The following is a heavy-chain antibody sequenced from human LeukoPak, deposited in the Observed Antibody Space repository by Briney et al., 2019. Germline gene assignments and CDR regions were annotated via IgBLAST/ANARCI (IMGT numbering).Heavy chain of an antibody. J-gene: IGHJ4*02. CDR2: ISYDGSNK. CDR1: GFTFSGYP. V-gene: IGHV3-30-3*02. D-gene: IGHD6-19*01. CDR3: VKNDGWFHLAQ. Sequence: GKSLRLSCAASGFTFSGYPIHWVRQAPGKGLEWVAVISYDGSNKYYADSVKGRFTIFRDNSKNTLYLQMNSLRVEDTAVYYCVKNDGWFHLAQWGQGTLVTVPS.